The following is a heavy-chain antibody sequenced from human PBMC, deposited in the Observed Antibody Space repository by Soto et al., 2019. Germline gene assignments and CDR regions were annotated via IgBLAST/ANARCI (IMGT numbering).Heavy chain of an antibody. D-gene: IGHD6-19*01. Sequence: QVQLVQSGAEVKKPGASVKVSCKASGYTFTSYGISWVRHAPGQGLEWMGWIRVYNGNTNYAQKFQGRVTMTTDTSTSTAYMELRSLRSDDTAVYYCARGDYSSGWHALDYWGQGTLVTVSS. CDR1: GYTFTSYG. CDR2: IRVYNGNT. J-gene: IGHJ4*02. V-gene: IGHV1-18*01. CDR3: ARGDYSSGWHALDY.